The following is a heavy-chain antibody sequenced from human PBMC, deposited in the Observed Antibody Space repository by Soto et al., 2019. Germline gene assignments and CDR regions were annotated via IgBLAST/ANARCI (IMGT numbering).Heavy chain of an antibody. CDR1: GFTFSSYS. CDR3: AREGPGLIDNWFDP. J-gene: IGHJ5*02. V-gene: IGHV3-21*01. CDR2: ISSSSSYI. Sequence: GGSLRLSCAASGFTFSSYSMNWVRQAPGKGLEWVSSISSSSSYIYYADSVKGRFTISRDNAKNSLYLQMNSLRAEDTAVYYCAREGPGLIDNWFDPWGQGTLVTVSS. D-gene: IGHD1-1*01.